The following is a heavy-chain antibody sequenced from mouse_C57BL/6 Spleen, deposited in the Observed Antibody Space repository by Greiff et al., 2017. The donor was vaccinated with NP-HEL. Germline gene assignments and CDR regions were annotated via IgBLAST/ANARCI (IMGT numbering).Heavy chain of an antibody. V-gene: IGHV1-74*01. Sequence: VQLQQPGAELVKPGASVKVSCKASGYTFTSYWMHWVKQRPGQGLEWIGRIHPSDSDTNYNQKFKGKATLTVDKSSSTAYMQLISLTSEDSAVYYCAASYDYSYYYAIDYWGQGTSVTVSS. CDR2: IHPSDSDT. CDR3: AASYDYSYYYAIDY. J-gene: IGHJ4*01. CDR1: GYTFTSYW. D-gene: IGHD2-4*01.